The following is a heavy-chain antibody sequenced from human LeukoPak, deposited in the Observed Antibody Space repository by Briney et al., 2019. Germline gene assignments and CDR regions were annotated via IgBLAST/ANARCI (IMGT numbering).Heavy chain of an antibody. CDR2: LSWNSGSI. CDR3: ARETRYYYDSSGSFDY. V-gene: IGHV3-9*01. J-gene: IGHJ4*02. D-gene: IGHD3-22*01. CDR1: GFTFDDYA. Sequence: GGSLRLSCAASGFTFDDYAMHWVRQAPGKGLEWVSGLSWNSGSIGYADSVKGRFTISRDNAKNSLYLQMNRLRAEDTALYYCARETRYYYDSSGSFDYWGQGTLVTVSS.